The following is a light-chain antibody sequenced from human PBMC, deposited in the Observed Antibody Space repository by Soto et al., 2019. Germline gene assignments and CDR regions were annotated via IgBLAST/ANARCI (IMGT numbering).Light chain of an antibody. J-gene: IGKJ1*01. CDR2: DAS. Sequence: DIQMTQSPSTLPASVGDRVTITCRASQSISSWLAWYQQKPGKAPKLLIYDASSLESGVPSRFSGSGSGTEFTLTISSLQPDDFATYYCQHYNSYSTFGQGTKVEIK. CDR1: QSISSW. CDR3: QHYNSYST. V-gene: IGKV1-5*01.